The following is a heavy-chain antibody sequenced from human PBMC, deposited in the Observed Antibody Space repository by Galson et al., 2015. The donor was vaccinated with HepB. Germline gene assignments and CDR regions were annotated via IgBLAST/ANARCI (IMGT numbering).Heavy chain of an antibody. D-gene: IGHD4-17*01. J-gene: IGHJ6*02. CDR1: GFTFSSYW. Sequence: SLRLSCAASGFTFSSYWMSWVRQAPGKGLEWVANIKQDGSEKYYVDSVKGRFTISRDNAKNSLYLQMNSLRAEDTAVYYCARDGYGDYGEKYYYYGMDVWGQGTTVTVSS. V-gene: IGHV3-7*03. CDR3: ARDGYGDYGEKYYYYGMDV. CDR2: IKQDGSEK.